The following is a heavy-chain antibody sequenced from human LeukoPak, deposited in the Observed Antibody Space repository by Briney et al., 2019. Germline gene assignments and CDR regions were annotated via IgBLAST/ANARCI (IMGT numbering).Heavy chain of an antibody. V-gene: IGHV1-69*02. D-gene: IGHD3-3*01. CDR3: ARNFGVVYALAN. CDR1: GYTFTGYY. J-gene: IGHJ4*02. Sequence: GASVKVSCKASGYTFTGYYMHWVRQAPGQGLEWMGRIIPILGIANYAQKFQGRVTITADKSTSTAYMELSSLRSEDTAVYYCARNFGVVYALANWGQGTLVTVSS. CDR2: IIPILGIA.